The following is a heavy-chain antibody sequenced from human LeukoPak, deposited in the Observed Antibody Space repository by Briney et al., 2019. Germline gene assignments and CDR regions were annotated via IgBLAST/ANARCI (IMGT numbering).Heavy chain of an antibody. V-gene: IGHV3-7*01. Sequence: GGSLRLSCAASGFTFSSYAMSWVRQAPGKGLEWVANIKQDGSEKYYVDSVKGRFTISRDNAKNSLYLQMNSLRAEDTAVYYCARDMYSSSWVWFDPWGQGTLVTVSS. CDR2: IKQDGSEK. CDR3: ARDMYSSSWVWFDP. D-gene: IGHD6-13*01. CDR1: GFTFSSYA. J-gene: IGHJ5*02.